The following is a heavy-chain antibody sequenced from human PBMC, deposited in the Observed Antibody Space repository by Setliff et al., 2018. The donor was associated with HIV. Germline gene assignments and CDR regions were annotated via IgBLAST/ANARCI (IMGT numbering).Heavy chain of an antibody. Sequence: ASVKVSCKASGYTFTDYFMHWVRQAPGQGLEWMGQINPNRGDTKSHHKFADRLIMSRDTSLTTVYMELTSLRSDDTAVYYCARVSSFNKIIREAFDIWGQGTLVTVS. CDR2: INPNRGDT. V-gene: IGHV1-2*06. CDR1: GYTFTDYF. D-gene: IGHD3-10*01. J-gene: IGHJ3*02. CDR3: ARVSSFNKIIREAFDI.